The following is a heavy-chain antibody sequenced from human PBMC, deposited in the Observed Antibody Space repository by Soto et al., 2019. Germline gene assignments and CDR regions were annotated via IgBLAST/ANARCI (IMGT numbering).Heavy chain of an antibody. D-gene: IGHD5-12*01. Sequence: QLLESGGGSVQPGGSLRLSCVASGFTFSNYGMTWVRQAPGKGLEWVSGMSNDGDRVYYADSVRGRFTISRDNSKNTVFLQMNSLRAEDTALYYCAKDIYRNSYGFDVWGQGTMVTVS. CDR1: GFTFSNYG. CDR3: AKDIYRNSYGFDV. J-gene: IGHJ3*01. V-gene: IGHV3-23*01. CDR2: MSNDGDRV.